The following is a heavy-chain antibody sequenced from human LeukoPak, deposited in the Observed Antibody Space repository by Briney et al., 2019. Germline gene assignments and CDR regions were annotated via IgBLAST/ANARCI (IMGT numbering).Heavy chain of an antibody. CDR3: AREMGDSSGYYYGY. CDR1: GFTFRNYA. J-gene: IGHJ4*02. D-gene: IGHD3-22*01. Sequence: GGSLRLSCAASGFTFRNYAMSWVRQAPGKGLEWVSTINWNGVSTDYADSVKGRFTISRDNAKNSLYLQMYSLRAEDTAFYYCAREMGDSSGYYYGYWGQGTLVTVSS. CDR2: INWNGVST. V-gene: IGHV3-20*04.